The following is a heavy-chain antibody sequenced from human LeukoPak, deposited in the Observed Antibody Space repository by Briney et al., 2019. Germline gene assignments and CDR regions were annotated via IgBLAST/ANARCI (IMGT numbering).Heavy chain of an antibody. Sequence: GGSLRLSCEGSDFVFSNYIMNWVRQAPGKGLEWVSHTSSGGTTMYYGDSVKGRFTISRDNAKNSVYLQMNNLRAEDTGVYYCARDLGIAAAGTGFDYWGQGTLVTVSS. CDR3: ARDLGIAAAGTGFDY. V-gene: IGHV3-48*01. CDR1: DFVFSNYI. J-gene: IGHJ4*02. D-gene: IGHD6-13*01. CDR2: TSSGGTTM.